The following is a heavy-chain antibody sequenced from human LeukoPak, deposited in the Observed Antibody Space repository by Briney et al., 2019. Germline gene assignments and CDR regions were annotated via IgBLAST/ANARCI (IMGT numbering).Heavy chain of an antibody. Sequence: GGTQRLSYAASGFTLDDYAMLWVRHAPRKGLEGVSGHRWNSCSRVCADSAKRRFAISGANAKNSLYLQMNSLRAEDMGLYFCVKEHYYDFQNMYVWGKGTTVTVSS. D-gene: IGHD3-22*01. J-gene: IGHJ6*01. CDR1: GFTLDDYA. CDR3: VKEHYYDFQNMYV. CDR2: HRWNSCSR. V-gene: IGHV3-9*03.